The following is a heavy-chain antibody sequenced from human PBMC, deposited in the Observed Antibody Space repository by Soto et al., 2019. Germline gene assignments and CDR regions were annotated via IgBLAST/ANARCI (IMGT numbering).Heavy chain of an antibody. V-gene: IGHV3-9*01. J-gene: IGHJ3*02. CDR3: AKGGYFDWKHGSPNGFDI. Sequence: PGVLLRVSWAAAECTSDYYGVRWVRQAPGKGLEWVSGISWNRTGIGYADSVKGRFTISRDNAKNSLDLQMNSLRVEDTALYYCAKGGYFDWKHGSPNGFDIWGQGTMVTVSS. CDR2: ISWNRTGI. D-gene: IGHD3-9*01. CDR1: ECTSDYYG.